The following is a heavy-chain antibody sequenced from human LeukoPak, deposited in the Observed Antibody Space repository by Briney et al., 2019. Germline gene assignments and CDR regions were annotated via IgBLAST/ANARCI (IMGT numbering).Heavy chain of an antibody. CDR3: AKGIVSTSAGGFDY. D-gene: IGHD2-2*01. Sequence: GGSLRLSCAASGFTFSYFGMHWVRRAPGKGLEWVAVISYDGSNKYYADSVKGRFTISRDNSKNTLYLQMNSLRTEDTAVYYCAKGIVSTSAGGFDYWGQGTLVTVSS. V-gene: IGHV3-30*18. CDR1: GFTFSYFG. J-gene: IGHJ4*02. CDR2: ISYDGSNK.